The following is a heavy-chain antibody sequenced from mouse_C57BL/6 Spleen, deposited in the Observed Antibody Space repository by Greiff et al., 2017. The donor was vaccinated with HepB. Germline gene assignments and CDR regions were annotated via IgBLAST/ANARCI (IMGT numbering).Heavy chain of an antibody. CDR3: ASSGWGYWYFDV. D-gene: IGHD3-1*01. CDR2: IYPGDGDT. CDR1: GYAFSSSW. J-gene: IGHJ1*03. V-gene: IGHV1-82*01. Sequence: QVQLQQSGPELVKPGASVKISCKASGYAFSSSWMNWVKQRPGKGLEWIGRIYPGDGDTNYNGKLKGKATMTADKSSSTAYMQLSSLTSEDSAVYFCASSGWGYWYFDVWGTGTTVTVSS.